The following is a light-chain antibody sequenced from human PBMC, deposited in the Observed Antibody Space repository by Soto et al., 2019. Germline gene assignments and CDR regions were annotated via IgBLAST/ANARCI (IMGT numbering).Light chain of an antibody. CDR1: QSVTNN. Sequence: EIVMTHSPATLSVSPCERVTLSFRASQSVTNNLAWYQQKPGQAPRLLIYDASNRATGIPARFSGSGSGTDFTLTISSLEPEDFAVYFCQQRHLWPITFGQGTRLEIK. CDR3: QQRHLWPIT. J-gene: IGKJ5*01. CDR2: DAS. V-gene: IGKV3-11*01.